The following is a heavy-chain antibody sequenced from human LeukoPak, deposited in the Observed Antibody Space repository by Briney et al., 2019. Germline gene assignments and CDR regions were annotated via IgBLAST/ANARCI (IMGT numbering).Heavy chain of an antibody. Sequence: PGGSLRLSCAASGFTFGSYAMNWVRGAPGKGLVWVSSMSGSGGRTYYADTVKGRFTISRDNSKNTLYMQMNSPRVEDTAVYYCARDRDDYADPDAFDMWGQGTMVTVSS. CDR1: GFTFGSYA. CDR3: ARDRDDYADPDAFDM. V-gene: IGHV3-23*01. CDR2: MSGSGGRT. J-gene: IGHJ3*02. D-gene: IGHD4-17*01.